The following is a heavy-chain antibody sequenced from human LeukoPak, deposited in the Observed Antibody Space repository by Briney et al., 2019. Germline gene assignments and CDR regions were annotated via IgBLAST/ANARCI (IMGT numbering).Heavy chain of an antibody. Sequence: GGSLRLSCAASEFTFSSYGMSWVRQAPGKGLEWVSAISGSGGSTYYADSVKGRFTISRDNSKNMLYLQMNSLRAEDTAVYYCAKEFTMVRGVIRYFDYWGQGTLVTVSS. CDR1: EFTFSSYG. J-gene: IGHJ4*02. V-gene: IGHV3-23*01. CDR3: AKEFTMVRGVIRYFDY. CDR2: ISGSGGST. D-gene: IGHD3-10*01.